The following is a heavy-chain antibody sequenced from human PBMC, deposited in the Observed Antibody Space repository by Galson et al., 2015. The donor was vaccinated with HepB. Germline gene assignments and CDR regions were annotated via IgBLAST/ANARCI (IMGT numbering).Heavy chain of an antibody. CDR3: ATETSWQLVFFARLEN. J-gene: IGHJ4*02. V-gene: IGHV3-23*01. D-gene: IGHD6-6*01. CDR2: ISGSGGST. Sequence: SLRLSCAASGFTFSSYAMSWVRQAPGKGLEWVSAISGSGGSTYYADSVKGRFTISRDNSKNTLYLQMNSLRAEDTAVYYCATETSWQLVFFARLENWGQGTLVTVSS. CDR1: GFTFSSYA.